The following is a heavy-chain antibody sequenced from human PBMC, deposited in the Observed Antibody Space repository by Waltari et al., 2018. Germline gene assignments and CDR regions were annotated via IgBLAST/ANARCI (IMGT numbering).Heavy chain of an antibody. CDR3: VKGGYIISDY. CDR2: IASGSDYI. V-gene: IGHV3-21*02. D-gene: IGHD3-22*01. CDR1: GFTFNSVS. J-gene: IGHJ4*02. Sequence: EVQLVESGGGLVKPGGSLTLSCEASGFTFNSVSMTWVRQAPGKGLEWLSTIASGSDYIFYAVSVRGRFTISRDNARSTVNLRMNSLRTEDTAVDYCVKGGYIISDYWGQGIQVIVSS.